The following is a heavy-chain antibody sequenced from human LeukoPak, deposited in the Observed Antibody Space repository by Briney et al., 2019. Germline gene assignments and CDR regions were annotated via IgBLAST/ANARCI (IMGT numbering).Heavy chain of an antibody. CDR3: ARGGAVVVPAAQRFFDL. D-gene: IGHD2-2*01. Sequence: PSETLSLTCTVSGGSISSYYWSWIRQPAGKGLEWIGRIYTSGSTNYNPSLKSRVTMSVDTSKNQFSLKLSSVTAADTAVYYCARGGAVVVPAAQRFFDLWGRGTLVTVSS. J-gene: IGHJ2*01. V-gene: IGHV4-4*07. CDR1: GGSISSYY. CDR2: IYTSGST.